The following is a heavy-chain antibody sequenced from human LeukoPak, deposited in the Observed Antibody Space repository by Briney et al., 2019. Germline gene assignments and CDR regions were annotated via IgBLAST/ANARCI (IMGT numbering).Heavy chain of an antibody. Sequence: GASVKVSCKASGYTFTSYGISWVRQAPGQGLEWMGWISAYNGNTNYAQKFQGRVTMTRDMSTSTVYMELSSLRSEDTAVYYCARDGGAYYYDGSGSPYYYYYYMDVWGKGTTVTVSS. CDR1: GYTFTSYG. CDR3: ARDGGAYYYDGSGSPYYYYYYMDV. D-gene: IGHD3-22*01. CDR2: ISAYNGNT. V-gene: IGHV1-18*01. J-gene: IGHJ6*03.